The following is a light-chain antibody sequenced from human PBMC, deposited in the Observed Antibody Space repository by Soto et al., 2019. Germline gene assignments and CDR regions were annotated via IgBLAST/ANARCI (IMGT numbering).Light chain of an antibody. J-gene: IGLJ2*01. V-gene: IGLV1-40*01. CDR3: QSYDSSLSVVV. CDR1: SSNIGAGYD. CDR2: GNT. Sequence: QAVVTQPHSVSGAPGQGVTISCTGSSSNIGAGYDVHWYHQLPGTAPKLLIYGNTNRPSGVPDRFSDSKSGTSASLAITGLQAEDEADYYCQSYDSSLSVVVFGGGTKRPVL.